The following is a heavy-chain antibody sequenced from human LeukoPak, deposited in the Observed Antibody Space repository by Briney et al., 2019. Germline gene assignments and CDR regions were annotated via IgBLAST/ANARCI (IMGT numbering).Heavy chain of an antibody. CDR3: ARTFCGGDCYRRPGNYSFYYYMDV. J-gene: IGHJ6*03. CDR2: IYYSGRT. CDR1: GGSISSSSYF. V-gene: IGHV4-39*07. Sequence: PSETLSLTCTVSGGSISSSSYFWGWIRQPPGKGLEWIGTIYYSGRTYYNPSLKSRVTISVDTSKNHFSLKLSSVTAADTAVYYCARTFCGGDCYRRPGNYSFYYYMDVWGKGTTVTVSS. D-gene: IGHD2-21*02.